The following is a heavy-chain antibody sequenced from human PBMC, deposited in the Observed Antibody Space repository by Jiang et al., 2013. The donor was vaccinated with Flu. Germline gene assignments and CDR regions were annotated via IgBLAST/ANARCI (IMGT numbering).Heavy chain of an antibody. J-gene: IGHJ6*02. D-gene: IGHD5/OR15-5a*01. V-gene: IGHV3-48*03. Sequence: WVSYISSSGSTIYYADSVKGRFTISRDSAKNSLYLQMNSLRAEDTAVYYCARVVYMDVWGQGTTVTVSS. CDR2: ISSSGSTI. CDR3: ARVVYMDV.